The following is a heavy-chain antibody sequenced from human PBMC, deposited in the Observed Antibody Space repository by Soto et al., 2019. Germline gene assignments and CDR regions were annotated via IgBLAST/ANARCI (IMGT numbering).Heavy chain of an antibody. CDR3: AAESITGTPFDY. Sequence: ASXKVSCKASGYTFTSYYMHWVRQAPGQGLEWMGIINPSGGSTSYAQKFQGRVTMTRDTSTSTVYMELSSLRSEDTAVYYCAAESITGTPFDYWGQGTLVTVSS. J-gene: IGHJ4*02. CDR1: GYTFTSYY. CDR2: INPSGGST. V-gene: IGHV1-46*01. D-gene: IGHD1-7*01.